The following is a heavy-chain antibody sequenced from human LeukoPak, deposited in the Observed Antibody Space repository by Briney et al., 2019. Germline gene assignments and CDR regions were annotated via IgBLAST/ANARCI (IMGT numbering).Heavy chain of an antibody. D-gene: IGHD6-13*01. CDR1: GFTFSDYY. J-gene: IGHJ4*02. CDR3: ARGISSSWYYYFDY. V-gene: IGHV3-11*04. Sequence: PGGSLRLSCAASGFTFSDYYMSWIRQAPGKGLEWVSYISSSGSTIYYADSVKGRFTISRDNAKNSLYLRMNSLRAEDTAVYYCARGISSSWYYYFDYWGQGTLVTVSS. CDR2: ISSSGSTI.